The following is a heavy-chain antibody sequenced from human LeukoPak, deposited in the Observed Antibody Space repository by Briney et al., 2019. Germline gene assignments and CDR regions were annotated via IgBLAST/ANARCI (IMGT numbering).Heavy chain of an antibody. CDR2: ISWNSGSI. CDR1: GFTFDDYA. V-gene: IGHV3-9*01. D-gene: IGHD5-12*01. J-gene: IGHJ5*02. Sequence: PGGSLRLSCAASGFTFDDYAMHWVRQAPGKGLEWVSGISWNSGSIGYADSVKGRFTISRDNAKNSLYLQMNSLRAEDTALYYCARDHPVDGFDPWGQGTLVTVSS. CDR3: ARDHPVDGFDP.